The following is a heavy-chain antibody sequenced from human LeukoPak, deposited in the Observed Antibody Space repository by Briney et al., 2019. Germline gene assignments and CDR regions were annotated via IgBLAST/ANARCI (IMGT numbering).Heavy chain of an antibody. Sequence: GGSLRLSCAASGFTFSNYVMNWVRQAPGKGLEWVSAITTDGTTTYYADSVKGRFTISRDNSKNTLYLQMNSLRAEDTAVYYCAREEYSGSYYFDYWGQGTLVTVSS. J-gene: IGHJ4*02. CDR1: GFTFSNYV. CDR2: ITTDGTTT. V-gene: IGHV3-23*01. D-gene: IGHD1-26*01. CDR3: AREEYSGSYYFDY.